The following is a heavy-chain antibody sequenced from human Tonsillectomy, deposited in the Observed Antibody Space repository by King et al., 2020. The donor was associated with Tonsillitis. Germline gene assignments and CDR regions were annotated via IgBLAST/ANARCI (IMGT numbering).Heavy chain of an antibody. CDR1: GLKSKTLA. Sequence: VQLVESGEAGVRLGGSLKPPVRPLGLKSKTLAWNWFARAPGRGREGGAVINSMAFIKTYLKSVQGRFTISRDRSSNTMYLQMNSLRPGDTAVYYCAKAGYKSTWYDGYFDHWGQGTLVTVSS. D-gene: IGHD6-13*01. J-gene: IGHJ4*02. V-gene: IGHV3-30*18. CDR2: INSMAFI. CDR3: AKAGYKSTWYDGYFDH.